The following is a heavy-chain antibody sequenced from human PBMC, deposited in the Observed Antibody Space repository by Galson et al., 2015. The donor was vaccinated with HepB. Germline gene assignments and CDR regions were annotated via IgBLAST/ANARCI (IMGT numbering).Heavy chain of an antibody. CDR1: GYTFTSYE. J-gene: IGHJ4*02. CDR2: MNPNSGNT. Sequence: SVKASCKASGYTFTSYEINWVRQATGQGLEWMGWMNPNSGNTYYAQKFQGRVTMTRNTPISTAYMELSSLRPEDTAVYYCAARRRGRDFDYWGQGTLVTVSS. CDR3: AARRRGRDFDY. V-gene: IGHV1-8*01.